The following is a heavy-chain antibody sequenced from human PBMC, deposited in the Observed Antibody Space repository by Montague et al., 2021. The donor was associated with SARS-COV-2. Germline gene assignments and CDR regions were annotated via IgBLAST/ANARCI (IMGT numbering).Heavy chain of an antibody. V-gene: IGHV6-1*01. Sequence: CAISGDSVSSKSAAWNWIRQSPSRGLEWLGRTYYRSQWYEDYAVFVKGRITIKPDTSKNQFSLHLESASPDDTALYYCARGAYHDLYYYYHGMDVWGRGTTVSVSS. D-gene: IGHD2-2*01. CDR3: ARGAYHDLYYYYHGMDV. CDR1: GDSVSSKSAA. CDR2: TYYRSQWYE. J-gene: IGHJ6*02.